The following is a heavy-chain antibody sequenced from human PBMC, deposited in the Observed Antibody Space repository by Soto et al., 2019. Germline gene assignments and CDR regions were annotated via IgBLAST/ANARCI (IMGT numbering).Heavy chain of an antibody. CDR3: AKCSRIAAAGGAGYYYYYMDV. V-gene: IGHV3-23*01. CDR1: GFTFSSYA. CDR2: ISGSGGST. J-gene: IGHJ6*03. D-gene: IGHD6-13*01. Sequence: GGSLRLSCAASGFTFSSYAMSWVRQAPGKGLEWVSAISGSGGSTYYADSVKGRFTISRDNSKNTLCLQMNSLRAEDTAVYYCAKCSRIAAAGGAGYYYYYMDVWGKGTTVTVSS.